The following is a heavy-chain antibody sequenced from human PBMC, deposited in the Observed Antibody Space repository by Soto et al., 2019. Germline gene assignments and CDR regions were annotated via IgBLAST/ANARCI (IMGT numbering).Heavy chain of an antibody. V-gene: IGHV1-69*13. CDR1: GGTFSSYA. D-gene: IGHD1-26*01. CDR2: IIPIFGTA. CDR3: ARDMPSGSSPLHWFDP. Sequence: EASVKVSWKASGGTFSSYAISWVRQAPGQGLEWMGGIIPIFGTANYAQKFQGRVTITADESTSTAYMELSSLRSEDTAVYYCARDMPSGSSPLHWFDPWGQGTLVTVSS. J-gene: IGHJ5*02.